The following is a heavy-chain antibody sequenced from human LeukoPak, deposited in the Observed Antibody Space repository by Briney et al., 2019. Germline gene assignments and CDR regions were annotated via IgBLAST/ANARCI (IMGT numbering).Heavy chain of an antibody. CDR1: GFTFSSYS. J-gene: IGHJ3*02. CDR3: ASGRNVGITGTTGAFDI. D-gene: IGHD1-7*01. Sequence: GGSLRLSCAASGFTFSSYSMNWVRQAPGKGLGWVSSITSSSSYIYYADSVKGRFTISGDNAKNSLYLQMNSLGDEDTAVYYCASGRNVGITGTTGAFDIWGQGTMVTVSS. V-gene: IGHV3-21*01. CDR2: ITSSSSYI.